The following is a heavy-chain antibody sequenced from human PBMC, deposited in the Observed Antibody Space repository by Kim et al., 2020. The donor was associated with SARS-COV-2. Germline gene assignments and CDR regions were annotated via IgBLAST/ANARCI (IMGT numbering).Heavy chain of an antibody. CDR3: ARTVESYSGPSGY. CDR2: IIPIFGTA. J-gene: IGHJ4*02. CDR1: GGTFSSYA. D-gene: IGHD1-26*01. V-gene: IGHV1-69*13. Sequence: SVKVSCKASGGTFSSYAISWVRQAPGQGLEWMGGIIPIFGTANYAQKFQGRVTITADESTSTAYMELSSLRSEDTAVYYCARTVESYSGPSGYWGQGTLVTVSS.